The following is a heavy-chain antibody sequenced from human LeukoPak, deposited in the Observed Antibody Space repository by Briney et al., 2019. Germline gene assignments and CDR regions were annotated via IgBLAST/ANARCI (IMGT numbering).Heavy chain of an antibody. D-gene: IGHD2-2*01. Sequence: SETLSLTCTVSGGSISSGDYYWSWIRQPPGKGLEWIGYIYYSGSTYYNPSLKSRVTISVDTSKNQFSLKLSSVTAADTAVYYCARRVSLGYCSSTSCYAEYYFDYWGQGTLVTVSS. CDR2: IYYSGST. CDR1: GGSISSGDYY. CDR3: ARRVSLGYCSSTSCYAEYYFDY. V-gene: IGHV4-30-4*01. J-gene: IGHJ4*02.